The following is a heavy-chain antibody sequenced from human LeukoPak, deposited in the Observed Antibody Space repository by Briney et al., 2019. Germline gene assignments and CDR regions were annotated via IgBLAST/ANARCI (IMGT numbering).Heavy chain of an antibody. CDR3: AKLSGYYYYYYGMDV. J-gene: IGHJ6*02. D-gene: IGHD3-3*01. CDR2: ISGSGGST. V-gene: IGHV3-23*01. CDR1: GFTFSSYA. Sequence: GSLRLSCAASGFTFSSYAMSWVRQAPGKGLEWVSAISGSGGSTYYADSVKGRFTISRDNSKNTLYLQMNSLRAEDTAVYYCAKLSGYYYYYYGMDVWGQGTTVTVSS.